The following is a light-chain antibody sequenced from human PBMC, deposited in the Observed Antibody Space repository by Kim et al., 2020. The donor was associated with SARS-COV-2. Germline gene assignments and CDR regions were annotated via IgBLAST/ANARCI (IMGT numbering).Light chain of an antibody. CDR1: QSISNSY. J-gene: IGKJ1*01. V-gene: IGKV3-20*01. CDR3: RQYGSSTRT. Sequence: EIVLTQSPGTLCLSPGERATLSCRARQSISNSYLAWYQLKPGQAPSLLIFGASSRSTGIPDRFRGSGSWTDFTLTISRLGPEVFVMYFCRQYGSSTRTFGQGTEVDIK. CDR2: GAS.